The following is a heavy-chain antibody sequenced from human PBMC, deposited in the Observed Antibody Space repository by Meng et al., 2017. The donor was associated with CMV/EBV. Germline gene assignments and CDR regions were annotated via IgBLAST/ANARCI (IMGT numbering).Heavy chain of an antibody. CDR3: AKGARYCSSTSCYSWFDP. CDR1: FTFSGYA. CDR2: ISGSGGST. D-gene: IGHD2-2*01. J-gene: IGHJ5*02. V-gene: IGHV3-23*01. Sequence: FTFSGYAMSWVRQAPGKGLEWVSAISGSGGSTYYADSVKGRFTISRDNSKNTLYLQMNSLRAEDTAVYYYAKGARYCSSTSCYSWFDPWGQGTLVTVSS.